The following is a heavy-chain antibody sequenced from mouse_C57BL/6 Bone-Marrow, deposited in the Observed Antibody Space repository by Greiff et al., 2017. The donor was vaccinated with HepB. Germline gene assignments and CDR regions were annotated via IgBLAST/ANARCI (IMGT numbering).Heavy chain of an antibody. Sequence: EVNLVESGGGLVKPGGSLKLSCAASGFTFSDYGMHWVRQAPEKGLEWVAYISSGSSTIYYADTVKGRFTISRDNAKNTLFLQMTSLRSEDTAMYYCARALYSSYGGFDYWGQGTLVTVSA. V-gene: IGHV5-17*01. J-gene: IGHJ3*01. CDR2: ISSGSSTI. CDR3: ARALYSSYGGFDY. CDR1: GFTFSDYG. D-gene: IGHD2-5*01.